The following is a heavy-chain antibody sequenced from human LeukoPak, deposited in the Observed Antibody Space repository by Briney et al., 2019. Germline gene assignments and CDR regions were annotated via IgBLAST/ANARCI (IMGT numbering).Heavy chain of an antibody. D-gene: IGHD2-15*01. V-gene: IGHV4-34*01. CDR2: INHSGST. J-gene: IGHJ5*02. Sequence: SETLSLTCAVYGGSFSGYYWSWIRQPPGKGLEWIGEINHSGSTNYNPSLKSRVTISVVTSKNQFSLKLSSVTAADTAVYYCASCYGFVWFDPWGQGTLVTVSS. CDR3: ASCYGFVWFDP. CDR1: GGSFSGYY.